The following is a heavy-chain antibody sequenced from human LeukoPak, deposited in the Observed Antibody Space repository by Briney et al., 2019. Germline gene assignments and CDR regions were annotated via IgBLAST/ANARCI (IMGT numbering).Heavy chain of an antibody. V-gene: IGHV3-7*03. Sequence: GGSLRLSCVASGFTFSSRDWMTWVRQAPGKGLEWVANIKQDGSEKNYVDSVKGRFTISRDNSKNTLYLQMNSLRAEDTAVYYCAKDPQGGRWLQYVFDYWGQGTLVTVSS. D-gene: IGHD5-24*01. CDR3: AKDPQGGRWLQYVFDY. CDR2: IKQDGSEK. J-gene: IGHJ4*02. CDR1: GFTFSSRDW.